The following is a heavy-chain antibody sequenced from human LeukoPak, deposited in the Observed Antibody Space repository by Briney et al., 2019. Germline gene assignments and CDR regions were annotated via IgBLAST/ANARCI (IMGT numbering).Heavy chain of an antibody. D-gene: IGHD3-10*01. Sequence: ETLSLTCTVSGGSISSSSYYWGWIRQPPGKGLEWIGSIYYSGSTYYNPSLKSRVTISVDTSKNQFSLKLSSVTAADTAVYYCASLVITMVRGVMFWGQGTLVTVSS. CDR2: IYYSGST. V-gene: IGHV4-39*07. CDR3: ASLVITMVRGVMF. J-gene: IGHJ4*02. CDR1: GGSISSSSYY.